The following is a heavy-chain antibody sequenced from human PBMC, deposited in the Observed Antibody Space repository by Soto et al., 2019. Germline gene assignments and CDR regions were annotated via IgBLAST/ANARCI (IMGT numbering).Heavy chain of an antibody. CDR1: EFTFRNYA. V-gene: IGHV3-23*01. Sequence: GWSLRLSCAASEFTFRNYAMTWVRQAPGKGLEWVSSIDGSGGGAYYSDSVKGRFTVSRDDSQKTLYLQMRSLRVDDTSVDYCAKDAGSANGQRDWFDTPAQRTLLTVSS. CDR2: IDGSGGGA. D-gene: IGHD6-25*01. J-gene: IGHJ5*02. CDR3: AKDAGSANGQRDWFDT.